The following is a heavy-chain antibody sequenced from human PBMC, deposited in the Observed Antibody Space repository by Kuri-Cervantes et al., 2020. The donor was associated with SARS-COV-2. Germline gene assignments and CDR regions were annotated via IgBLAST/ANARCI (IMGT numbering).Heavy chain of an antibody. Sequence: GESLKISCAASGFTFSNAWMSWVRQAPGKGLEWVGRIKSKTDGGTTDYAAPVKGRFTISRDDSKNTLYLQVNSLKTEDTAIYYCTTGQWELQYYFDYWGQGTLVTVSS. D-gene: IGHD3-10*01. J-gene: IGHJ4*02. V-gene: IGHV3-15*01. CDR1: GFTFSNAW. CDR3: TTGQWELQYYFDY. CDR2: IKSKTDGGTT.